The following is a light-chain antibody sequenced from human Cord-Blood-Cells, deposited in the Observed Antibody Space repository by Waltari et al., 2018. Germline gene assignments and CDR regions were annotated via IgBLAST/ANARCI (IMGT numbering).Light chain of an antibody. Sequence: IQMTQSPSSLSASVGDRVTITCRASQSISSYLNWYQQKPWKAPKLLIYAASSLHSGVPPRFSGSGSGTDFTLTISSLQPEDFATYYCQQSYSTPYSFGQGTKLEIK. CDR2: AAS. J-gene: IGKJ2*03. V-gene: IGKV1-39*01. CDR1: QSISSY. CDR3: QQSYSTPYS.